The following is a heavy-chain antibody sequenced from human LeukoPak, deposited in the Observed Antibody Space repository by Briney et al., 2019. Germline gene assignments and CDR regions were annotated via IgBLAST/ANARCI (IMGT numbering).Heavy chain of an antibody. D-gene: IGHD3-3*01. V-gene: IGHV3-74*01. Sequence: PGGSLRLSCAASGFTLSSYWMHWVRQAPGKGLVWVSRINSDGSSTSYADSVKGRFTISRDNAKNTLYLQMNSLRAEDTAVYYCARAGITIFGPSVWGQGTLVTVSS. CDR3: ARAGITIFGPSV. CDR1: GFTLSSYW. CDR2: INSDGSST. J-gene: IGHJ4*02.